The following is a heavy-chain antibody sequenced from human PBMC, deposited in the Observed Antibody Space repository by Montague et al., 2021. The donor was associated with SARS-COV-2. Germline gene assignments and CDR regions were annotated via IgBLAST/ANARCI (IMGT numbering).Heavy chain of an antibody. V-gene: IGHV4-39*01. CDR2: IYYSGNN. CDR3: AGSWGQWLLRAYYFDY. J-gene: IGHJ4*02. CDR1: GGSISSCCYY. D-gene: IGHD6-19*01. Sequence: SETLSLTCTVSGGSISSCCYYWGWLRQPPGKGLVWIGYIYYSGNNYSNPTLKSRVTISVDTSKNQLSLKLSSVTAADTAVYYCAGSWGQWLLRAYYFDYWGQGTLVTVSS.